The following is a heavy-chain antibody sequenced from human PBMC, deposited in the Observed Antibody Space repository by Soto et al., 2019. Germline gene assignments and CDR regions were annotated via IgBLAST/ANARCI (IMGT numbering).Heavy chain of an antibody. V-gene: IGHV2-5*02. CDR1: GFSLTTSGVG. CDR3: AHRVLRTVFGLVTTTAIYFDV. Sequence: QITLNESGPTVVSPTETLTLTCRFSGFSLTTSGVGVGWIRQSPGKAPAWLALIYWDDDKRYSASLKSRLTITKDTSKNQVVLTVSDLDPTDTATYYCAHRVLRTVFGLVTTTAIYFDVWGQGTPVVVSS. CDR2: IYWDDDK. D-gene: IGHD3-3*01. J-gene: IGHJ4*02.